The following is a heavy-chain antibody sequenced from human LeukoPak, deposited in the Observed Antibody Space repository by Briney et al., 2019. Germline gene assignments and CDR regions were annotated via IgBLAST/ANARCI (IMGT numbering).Heavy chain of an antibody. CDR2: MNPNSGNT. CDR1: GYTFISYE. V-gene: IGHV1-8*03. J-gene: IGHJ6*04. D-gene: IGHD6-13*01. Sequence: ASVKVSCKASGYTFISYEINWVRQATGQGLEWMGWMNPNSGNTGYAQKFQGRVTITRNTSISTAYMELSSLRSEDTAVYYCARGSSWSGEWPDVWGKGTTVTVSS. CDR3: ARGSSWSGEWPDV.